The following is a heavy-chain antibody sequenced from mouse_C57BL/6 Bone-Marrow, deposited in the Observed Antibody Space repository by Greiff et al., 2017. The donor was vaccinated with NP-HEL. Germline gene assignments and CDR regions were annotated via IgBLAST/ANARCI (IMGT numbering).Heavy chain of an antibody. V-gene: IGHV1-82*01. Sequence: QVQLKQSGPELVKPGASVKISCKASGYAFSSSWMNWVKQRPGKGLEWIGRIYPGDGDTNYNGKFKGKATLTADKSSSTAYMQLSSLTSEDSAVYFCARFDYDERFAYWGQGTLVTVSA. D-gene: IGHD2-4*01. CDR2: IYPGDGDT. J-gene: IGHJ3*01. CDR1: GYAFSSSW. CDR3: ARFDYDERFAY.